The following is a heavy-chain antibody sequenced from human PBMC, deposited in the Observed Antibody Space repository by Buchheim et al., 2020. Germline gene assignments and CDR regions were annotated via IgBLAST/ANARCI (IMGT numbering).Heavy chain of an antibody. D-gene: IGHD3-10*01. J-gene: IGHJ4*02. CDR2: ISSSSSYT. Sequence: QVQLVESGGGLVKPGGSLRLSCAASGFTFSDYYMSWIRQAPGKGLEWVSYISSSSSYTNYADSVKGRFTISRDNAKNSLYLQMNSLRAEDTAVYYCARWVRSFNYGSGSYYTSNYFDYWGQGTL. CDR1: GFTFSDYY. CDR3: ARWVRSFNYGSGSYYTSNYFDY. V-gene: IGHV3-11*05.